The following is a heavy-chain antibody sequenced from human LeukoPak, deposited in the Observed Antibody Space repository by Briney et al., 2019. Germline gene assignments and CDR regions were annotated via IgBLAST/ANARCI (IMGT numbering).Heavy chain of an antibody. CDR2: VRSKANSYAT. CDR3: RVGYYYDSSGYYADY. J-gene: IGHJ4*02. V-gene: IGHV3-73*01. D-gene: IGHD3-22*01. CDR1: GFTFSGSA. Sequence: GGSLRLSCAASGFTFSGSAMHWVRQASGKGLEWVGRVRSKANSYATAYAASVKGRFTISRDDSKNTAYLQMNSLKTEDTAVYYCRVGYYYDSSGYYADYWGQGTLVTVSS.